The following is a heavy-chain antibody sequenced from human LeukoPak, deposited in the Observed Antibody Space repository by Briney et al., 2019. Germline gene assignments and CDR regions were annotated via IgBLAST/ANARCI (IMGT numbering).Heavy chain of an antibody. CDR2: IYTSGST. CDR1: GGSISSGSYY. CDR3: ARIRGYSYGCFDY. J-gene: IGHJ4*02. Sequence: PSETLSLTCTVSGGSISSGSYYWSWIRQPAGKGLEWIGRIYTSGSTNYNPSLKSRVTISVDTSKNQFSLKLSSVTAAVTAVYYCARIRGYSYGCFDYWGQGTLVTVSS. V-gene: IGHV4-61*02. D-gene: IGHD5-18*01.